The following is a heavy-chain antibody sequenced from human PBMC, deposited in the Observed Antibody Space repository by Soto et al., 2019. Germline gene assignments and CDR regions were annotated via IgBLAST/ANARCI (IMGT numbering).Heavy chain of an antibody. CDR3: AKGFHGGNSGSDY. D-gene: IGHD2-21*02. CDR1: GFTFSNYA. Sequence: EVQLLESGGGLVQPGGSLRLSCATAGFTFSNYALSWVRQAPGKGLEWVSAISGSGGSAYYADSVKGRFTISRDKSKNTLYLQMNSLRAEDTAVYYCAKGFHGGNSGSDYWGQGTLVTVSS. CDR2: ISGSGGSA. J-gene: IGHJ4*02. V-gene: IGHV3-23*01.